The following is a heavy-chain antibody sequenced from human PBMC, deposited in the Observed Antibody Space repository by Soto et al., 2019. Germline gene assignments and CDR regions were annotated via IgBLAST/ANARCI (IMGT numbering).Heavy chain of an antibody. D-gene: IGHD6-19*01. J-gene: IGHJ4*02. CDR2: INPSGGST. CDR1: GYTFTSYY. V-gene: IGHV1-46*01. Sequence: QVQLVQSGAEVKKPGASVKVSCKASGYTFTSYYMHWVRQAPGQGLEWMGIINPSGGSTSYAQKFQGRVTMTRDTSTSTVYMELSSLRSEDTAVYYCARGGERVAQRGTVGYSSGWLDYWGQGTLVTVSS. CDR3: ARGGERVAQRGTVGYSSGWLDY.